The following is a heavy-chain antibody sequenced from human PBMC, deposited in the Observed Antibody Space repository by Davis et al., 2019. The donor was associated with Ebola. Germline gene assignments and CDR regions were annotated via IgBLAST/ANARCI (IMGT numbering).Heavy chain of an antibody. CDR3: ARDLRWLQLEGDAFDI. Sequence: AASVKVSCKASGYTFTSYDINWVRQATGQGLEWMGWMNPNSGNTGYAQKFQGRVTMTRNTSISTAYMELSSLRSEDTAVYYCARDLRWLQLEGDAFDIWGQGTMVTVSS. J-gene: IGHJ3*02. D-gene: IGHD5-24*01. CDR2: MNPNSGNT. V-gene: IGHV1-8*01. CDR1: GYTFTSYD.